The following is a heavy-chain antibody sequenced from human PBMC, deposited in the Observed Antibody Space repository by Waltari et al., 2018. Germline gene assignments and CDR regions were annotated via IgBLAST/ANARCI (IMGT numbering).Heavy chain of an antibody. V-gene: IGHV1-24*01. J-gene: IGHJ3*02. CDR1: GYTPTESL. D-gene: IGHD4-17*01. Sequence: QVQPVPPGAQVTQPRDSPKGSCKGCGYTPTESLMPRERQAPGKGLEWMGGFDPEDGETIYEQKFQGRVTMTDDTARDTAYMELSSLRSEDTAVYYCAARTRGTDEEANDGFDIWGQGTMVTVSS. CDR2: FDPEDGET. CDR3: AARTRGTDEEANDGFDI.